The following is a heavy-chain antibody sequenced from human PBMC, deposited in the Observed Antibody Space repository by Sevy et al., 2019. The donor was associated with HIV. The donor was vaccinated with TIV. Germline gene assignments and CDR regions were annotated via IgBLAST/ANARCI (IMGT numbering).Heavy chain of an antibody. CDR3: ARDNSGYFFFDY. D-gene: IGHD3-22*01. V-gene: IGHV3-30-3*01. CDR2: ISQTYDGSKK. J-gene: IGHJ4*02. Sequence: GGSLRLSCAASGFTFGSYTLHWVRQAPGKGLEWVAHISQTYDGSKKYYTDSVQGRFTISRDNSKNTLYLQMDSLRPEDTAVYYCARDNSGYFFFDYWGQGILVTVSS. CDR1: GFTFGSYT.